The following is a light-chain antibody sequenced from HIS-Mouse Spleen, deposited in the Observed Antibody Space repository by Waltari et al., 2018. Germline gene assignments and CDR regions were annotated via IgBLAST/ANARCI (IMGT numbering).Light chain of an antibody. CDR2: EDN. J-gene: IGLJ3*02. V-gene: IGLV6-57*04. CDR1: SGSIASNY. CDR3: QSYDSSINWV. Sequence: NFMLTQPHSVSESPGKTVTISCTRSSGSIASNYVQWYQPRPGSAPTTVIYEDNQRPSGVPDRFSGSIDSSSNSASLTISGLKTEDEADYYCQSYDSSINWVFGGGTKLTVL.